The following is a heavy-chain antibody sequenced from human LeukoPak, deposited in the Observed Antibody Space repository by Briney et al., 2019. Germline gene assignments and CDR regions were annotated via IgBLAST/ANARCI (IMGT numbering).Heavy chain of an antibody. Sequence: PGGSLRLSCAASGFTFSSYEMNWVRQAPGKGLEWVSYISSSGSTIYYADSVKGRFTISRDNAKNSLYLQMNSLRAEDTAVYYCASSEVYCSGGSCSQGLDYWGQGTLVTVSS. D-gene: IGHD2-15*01. V-gene: IGHV3-48*03. CDR3: ASSEVYCSGGSCSQGLDY. J-gene: IGHJ4*02. CDR1: GFTFSSYE. CDR2: ISSSGSTI.